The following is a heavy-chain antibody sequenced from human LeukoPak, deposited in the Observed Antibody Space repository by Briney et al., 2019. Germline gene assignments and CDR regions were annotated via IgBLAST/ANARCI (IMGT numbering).Heavy chain of an antibody. Sequence: VESLKISCQTSGYSFTNFWIAWVRTTPGKGLEWLGIISPGGSDALYNPSFQGHVTMSTDRSINTAYLQWSSLQASDTAIYYCPRCGYVGSGHYYNWFDPWGQGTLVTVAS. CDR1: GYSFTNFW. J-gene: IGHJ5*02. D-gene: IGHD3-22*01. V-gene: IGHV5-51*01. CDR2: ISPGGSDA. CDR3: PRCGYVGSGHYYNWFDP.